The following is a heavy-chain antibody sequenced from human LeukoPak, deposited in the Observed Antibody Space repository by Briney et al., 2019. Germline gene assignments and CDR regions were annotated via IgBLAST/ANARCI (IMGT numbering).Heavy chain of an antibody. V-gene: IGHV3-7*01. CDR2: IKQDGSEQ. J-gene: IGHJ4*02. Sequence: GGSLRLSCAASGFIFSGYWMNWVRQAPGKGLEWVANIKQDGSEQHYVDSVRGRFTISRDNAKNSLYLQMNSLRVEDMAVYYCARDGFLRAADYWGQGTLVTVSS. CDR3: ARDGFLRAADY. CDR1: GFIFSGYW. D-gene: IGHD2/OR15-2a*01.